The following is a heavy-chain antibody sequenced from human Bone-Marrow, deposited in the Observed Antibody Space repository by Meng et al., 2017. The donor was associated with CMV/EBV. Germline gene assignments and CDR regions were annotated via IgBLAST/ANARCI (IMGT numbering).Heavy chain of an antibody. CDR3: ARGGVVVNGAPFDY. CDR1: GGSFSGYY. D-gene: IGHD3-22*01. CDR2: INHSGST. J-gene: IGHJ4*02. Sequence: QVQLQEGGAGMFKPSETLSLTCAVYGGSFSGYYWSWIRQPPGKGLEWIGEINHSGSTNYNPSLKSRVTISVDTSKNQFSLKLSSVTAADTAVYYCARGGVVVNGAPFDYWGQGTLVTVSS. V-gene: IGHV4-34*01.